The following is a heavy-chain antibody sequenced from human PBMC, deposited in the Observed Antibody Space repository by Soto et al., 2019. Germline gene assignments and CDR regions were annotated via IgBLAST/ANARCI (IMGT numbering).Heavy chain of an antibody. CDR3: ARRVWDYGDYGIDL. Sequence: SETLSLTCTVSGGSISSSSYYWGWIRQPPGKGLEWIGSIYYSGSTYYNPSLKSRVTISVDTSKNQFSLKLSSVTAADTAVYYCARRVWDYGDYGIDLWGRGTLVTVSS. D-gene: IGHD4-17*01. CDR2: IYYSGST. J-gene: IGHJ2*01. V-gene: IGHV4-39*01. CDR1: GGSISSSSYY.